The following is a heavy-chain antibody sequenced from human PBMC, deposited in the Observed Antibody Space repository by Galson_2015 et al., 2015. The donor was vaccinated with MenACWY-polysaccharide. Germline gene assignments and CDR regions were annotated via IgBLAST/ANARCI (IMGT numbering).Heavy chain of an antibody. J-gene: IGHJ4*02. CDR3: ARDLGGSGSY. D-gene: IGHD3-10*01. V-gene: IGHV3-48*01. Sequence: LRLSCAASGFTFSSYTMNWVRQAPGKGLEWVSYISTSSSVIYYADSVKGRFSISRDNAKNSLYLQMNSLRAGDTAVYYCARDLGGSGSYWGQGTLVTVSS. CDR2: ISTSSSVI. CDR1: GFTFSSYT.